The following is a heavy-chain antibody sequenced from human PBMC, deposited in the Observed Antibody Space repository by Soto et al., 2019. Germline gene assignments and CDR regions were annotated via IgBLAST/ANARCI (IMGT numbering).Heavy chain of an antibody. CDR3: ATYCRGGSCDP. J-gene: IGHJ5*02. D-gene: IGHD2-15*01. V-gene: IGHV3-21*01. Sequence: EVQLVESGGGLVKPGGSLRLSCAASGFTFSSYSMNWVRQAPGKGREWVSSISSSSSYRYYADSVKGRFTISRDNTKNSLDRQINCLRAEDTAVYHCATYCRGGSCDPWGQGTLVTVSS. CDR2: ISSSSSYR. CDR1: GFTFSSYS.